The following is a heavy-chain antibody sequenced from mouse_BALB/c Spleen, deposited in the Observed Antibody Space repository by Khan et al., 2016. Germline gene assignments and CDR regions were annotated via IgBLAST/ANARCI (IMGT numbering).Heavy chain of an antibody. CDR2: INPYNGDT. CDR1: GYSFTGYF. J-gene: IGHJ3*01. CDR3: GPYYYGSSSWFAY. D-gene: IGHD1-1*01. V-gene: IGHV1-37*01. Sequence: VQLQQSGPELVKPGASVKISCKASGYSFTGYFMNWVKQSHGKSLEWIGRINPYNGDTFYNQKFKGKATLTVDKSSSTAHMELLSLTSEDSAVYDSGPYYYGSSSWFAYWGQGTLVTVSA.